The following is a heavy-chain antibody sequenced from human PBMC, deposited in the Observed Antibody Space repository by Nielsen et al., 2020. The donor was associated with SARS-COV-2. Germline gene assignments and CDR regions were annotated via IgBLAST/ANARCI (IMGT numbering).Heavy chain of an antibody. J-gene: IGHJ4*02. CDR1: GFTFSSYE. CDR2: ITNTGAE. D-gene: IGHD6-19*01. V-gene: IGHV3-48*03. Sequence: GESLKISCAASGFTFSSYEMNWVRQAPGKGLEWVSYITNTGAEYYADSVKGRFTISRDNAQSSLYLLMNNLRAEDTAVYYCASSGWLDYWGQGTRVTVSS. CDR3: ASSGWLDY.